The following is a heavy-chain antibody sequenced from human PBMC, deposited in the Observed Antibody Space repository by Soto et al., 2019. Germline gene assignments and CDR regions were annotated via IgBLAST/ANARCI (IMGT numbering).Heavy chain of an antibody. CDR1: GFSFSGFW. J-gene: IGHJ3*02. Sequence: PGGSLRLSCAASGFSFSGFWMHWARQAPGKGLVWVAHIHNDGSRTSYADSVKGRFTISRDNAKNTSYLQMNSLRAEDTAMYYCARDFGEVGSTAAFDIWGQGTMVTVSS. D-gene: IGHD1-26*01. CDR2: IHNDGSRT. V-gene: IGHV3-74*01. CDR3: ARDFGEVGSTAAFDI.